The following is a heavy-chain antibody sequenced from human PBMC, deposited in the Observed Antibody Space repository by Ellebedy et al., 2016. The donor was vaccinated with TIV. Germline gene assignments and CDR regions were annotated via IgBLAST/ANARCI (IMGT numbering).Heavy chain of an antibody. CDR2: ISGRGGST. CDR3: AKDLTDRGHYYMAV. J-gene: IGHJ6*03. D-gene: IGHD3-22*01. CDR1: GFTFSSYW. V-gene: IGHV3-23*01. Sequence: GGSLRLXCAASGFTFSSYWMSWVRQAPGKGLEWVSAISGRGGSTYYADSVKGRFTISRDNSKNTLYLQMNSLRAEDTAVYYCAKDLTDRGHYYMAVWGKGTTVTVSS.